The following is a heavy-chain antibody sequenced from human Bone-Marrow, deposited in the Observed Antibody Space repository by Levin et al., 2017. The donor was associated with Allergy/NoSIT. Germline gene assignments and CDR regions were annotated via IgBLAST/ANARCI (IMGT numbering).Heavy chain of an antibody. CDR3: ARDVGLTSVLGYCVTTRCYSLDY. Sequence: GGSLRLSCAASGFKFSSHGMHWVRQAPGKGLEWVAVIWYDGDNRYYADSVKGRFTIARDNSKNTLYLQMNSLRAEDSAVYYCARDVGLTSVLGYCVTTRCYSLDYWGQGTLVTIAS. CDR1: GFKFSSHG. J-gene: IGHJ4*02. V-gene: IGHV3-33*01. D-gene: IGHD2-15*01. CDR2: IWYDGDNR.